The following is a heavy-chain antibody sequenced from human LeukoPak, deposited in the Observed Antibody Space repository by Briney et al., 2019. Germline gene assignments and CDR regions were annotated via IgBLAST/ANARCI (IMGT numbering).Heavy chain of an antibody. Sequence: SETLSLTCTVSGGSISSSSYYWGWIRQPPGKGLEWIGSIYYSGSTYYNPSLKSRVTMSVDTSKNQFSLKLSSVTAADTAVYYCAKHEGSYYDKSGYTFDFWGQGTLVTVSS. CDR2: IYYSGST. V-gene: IGHV4-39*01. CDR1: GGSISSSSYY. D-gene: IGHD3-22*01. J-gene: IGHJ4*02. CDR3: AKHEGSYYDKSGYTFDF.